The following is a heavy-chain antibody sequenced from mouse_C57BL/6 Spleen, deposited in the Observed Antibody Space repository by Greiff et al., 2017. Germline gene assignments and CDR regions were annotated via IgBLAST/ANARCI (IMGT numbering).Heavy chain of an antibody. J-gene: IGHJ4*01. CDR3: ARGDYYGSSQPHYYARDY. CDR2: IYPGDGVT. CDR1: GYAFSSYW. D-gene: IGHD1-1*01. V-gene: IGHV1-80*01. Sequence: VQLQQSGAELVKPGASVQISCKASGYAFSSYWMNWEKQRPGKGLEWIGQIYPGDGVTNYNGKFKGKATLTADKSSSTAYMQLSSLTSEDSAVYFCARGDYYGSSQPHYYARDYWGQGTSVTVSS.